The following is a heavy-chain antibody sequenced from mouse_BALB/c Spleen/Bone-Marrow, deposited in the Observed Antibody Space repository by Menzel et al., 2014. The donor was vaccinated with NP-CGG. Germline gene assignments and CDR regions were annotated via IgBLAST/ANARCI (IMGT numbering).Heavy chain of an antibody. V-gene: IGHV1-80*01. D-gene: IGHD2-2*01. CDR1: GYAFSTYW. CDR3: ARVTTWFAY. J-gene: IGHJ3*01. Sequence: QVQLKESGAELVRPGSSVKISCKASGYAFSTYWMTWVKQRPGQGLEWIGQIYPGDGDTKYNGKFKGKATLTADKSSSTAYMQHSSLTSEDSAVYFCARVTTWFAYWGQGTLVTVSA. CDR2: IYPGDGDT.